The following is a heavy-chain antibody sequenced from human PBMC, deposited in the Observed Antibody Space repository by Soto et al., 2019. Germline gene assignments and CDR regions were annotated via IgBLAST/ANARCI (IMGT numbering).Heavy chain of an antibody. V-gene: IGHV1-69*13. CDR1: GGTFSSYA. J-gene: IGHJ6*01. CDR3: ARGGSSGYYSYYYYYYGMDV. CDR2: IIPIFGTA. Sequence: ASVKVSCKASGGTFSSYAISWVRQAPGQGLEWMGGIIPIFGTANYAQKFQGRVTITADESTSTAYMELSSLRSEDTAVYYCARGGSSGYYSYYYYYYGMDVWGQGTTVTVSS. D-gene: IGHD3-22*01.